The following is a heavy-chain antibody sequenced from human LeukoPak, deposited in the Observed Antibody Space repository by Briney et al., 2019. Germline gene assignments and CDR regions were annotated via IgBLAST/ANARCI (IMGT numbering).Heavy chain of an antibody. CDR1: GGSISSYY. D-gene: IGHD3-10*01. CDR2: FYHSGST. Sequence: PSETLSLTCTVSGGSISSYYWGWIRQPPGKGLEWIGSFYHSGSTYHNPSLKSRVTISVDTSKNQFSLKLSSVTAADTAVYYCASLGRVDDWFDPWGQGTLVTVSS. CDR3: ASLGRVDDWFDP. J-gene: IGHJ5*02. V-gene: IGHV4-38-2*02.